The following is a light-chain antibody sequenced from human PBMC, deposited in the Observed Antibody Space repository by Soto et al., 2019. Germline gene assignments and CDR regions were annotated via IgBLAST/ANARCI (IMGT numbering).Light chain of an antibody. Sequence: QSVLTQPPSVSVAPGQKVTISCSGSSSNIGNNYVSWYQQVPGTAPKLLIYDNNKRPSGNPDRFSGSKSGTSATLGISGLQTGDEADYYCQSYDSSLSGVFGSGTKLTVL. CDR2: DNN. V-gene: IGLV1-51*01. CDR1: SSNIGNNY. CDR3: QSYDSSLSGV. J-gene: IGLJ1*01.